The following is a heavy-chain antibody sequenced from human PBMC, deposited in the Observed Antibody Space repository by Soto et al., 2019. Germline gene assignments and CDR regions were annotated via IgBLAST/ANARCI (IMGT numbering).Heavy chain of an antibody. CDR2: IIPIFGTA. Sequence: QVQLVQSGAEVKKPGSSVKVSCKASGGTFGSYAISWVRQAPGQGLEWMGGIIPIFGTANYAQKFQGRVTITADDSRRIAYMERTSLRSEDTALYYCAKDPRRYCTAGTCVPGFDPWGQGTLVTVSS. J-gene: IGHJ5*02. D-gene: IGHD2-8*02. V-gene: IGHV1-69*01. CDR3: AKDPRRYCTAGTCVPGFDP. CDR1: GGTFGSYA.